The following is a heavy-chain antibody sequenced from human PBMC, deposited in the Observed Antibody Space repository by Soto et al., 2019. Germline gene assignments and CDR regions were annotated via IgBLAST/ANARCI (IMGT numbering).Heavy chain of an antibody. Sequence: QLQLQESGSGLVKPSQTLSLTCAVSGGSISSGGYSCNWIRQPPGKGLEWIGYIYHSGSTYYNPSLKSVVTTSVDRSKNQFSLKLSSVTAADTAVYYCARGMTTVTTFDYWGQGTLVTVSS. J-gene: IGHJ4*02. CDR3: ARGMTTVTTFDY. V-gene: IGHV4-30-2*01. D-gene: IGHD4-17*01. CDR1: GGSISSGGYS. CDR2: IYHSGST.